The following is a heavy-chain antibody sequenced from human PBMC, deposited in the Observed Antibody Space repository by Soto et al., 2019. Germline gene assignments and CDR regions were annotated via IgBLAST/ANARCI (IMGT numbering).Heavy chain of an antibody. CDR1: GFTFSDYY. CDR3: XXXXXXXXXXXXXXXDX. J-gene: IGHJ4*02. CDR2: ISSSGSTI. V-gene: IGHV3-11*01. Sequence: QVQLVESGGGLVKPGGSLRLSCAASGFTFSDYYMSWIRQAPGXXXXXXXYISSSGSTIYYADSVKGRFTISRDNAKNSLYLQXXXXXXXXXXXXXXXXXXXXXXXXXXXXXDXWGQGTLVTVSS.